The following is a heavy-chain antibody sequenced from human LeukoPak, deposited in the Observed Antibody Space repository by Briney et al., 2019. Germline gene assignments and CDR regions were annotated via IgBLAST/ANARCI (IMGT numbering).Heavy chain of an antibody. CDR3: AKTHYYGSGSPDY. D-gene: IGHD3-10*01. V-gene: IGHV3-23*01. J-gene: IGHJ4*02. CDR1: GFTFSSYS. CDR2: ISGSGGTT. Sequence: GGSLRLSCAASGFTFSSYSMNWVRQAPGKGLEWVSHISGSGGTTNYADSVKGRFTISRDNSKNTLYLQMNSLRAEDTAVYYCAKTHYYGSGSPDYWGQGTLVTVSS.